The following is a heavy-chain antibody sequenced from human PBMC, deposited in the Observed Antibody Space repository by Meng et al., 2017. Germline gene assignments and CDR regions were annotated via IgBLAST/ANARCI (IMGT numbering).Heavy chain of an antibody. CDR1: GFTFSSYW. D-gene: IGHD3-10*01. J-gene: IGHJ4*02. CDR3: AKDWVSRRRITMVRGVIERVRGGYFDY. CDR2: INSDGSST. V-gene: IGHV3-74*01. Sequence: GESLKISCAASGFTFSSYWMHWVRQAPGEGLVWVSRINSDGSSTSYADSVKGRFTISRDNAKNTLYLQMNSLRTEDTALYYCAKDWVSRRRITMVRGVIERVRGGYFDYWGQGTRVTVSS.